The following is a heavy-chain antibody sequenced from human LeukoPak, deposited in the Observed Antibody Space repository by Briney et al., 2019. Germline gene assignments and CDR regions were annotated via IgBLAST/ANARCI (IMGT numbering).Heavy chain of an antibody. CDR3: ARDPPLYDSSGYYYVEFRYYFDY. J-gene: IGHJ4*02. V-gene: IGHV3-30-3*01. CDR2: ISYDGSNK. Sequence: PGGSLRLSCVASGFTFSSYAMTWVRQAPGKGLEWVAVISYDGSNKYYADSVKGRFTISRDNSKNTLYLQMNSLRAEDTAVYYCARDPPLYDSSGYYYVEFRYYFDYWGQGTLVTVSS. CDR1: GFTFSSYA. D-gene: IGHD3-22*01.